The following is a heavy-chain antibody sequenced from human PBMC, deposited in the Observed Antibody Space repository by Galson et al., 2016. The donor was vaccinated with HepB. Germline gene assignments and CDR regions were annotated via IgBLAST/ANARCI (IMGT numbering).Heavy chain of an antibody. D-gene: IGHD6-13*01. Sequence: PALVKPTQTLTLTCSFSGFSLTTTHMCVSWIRQPPGKALEWLALIDWRNDKYYSTSLKTRLTISKDTSTNQVVPTMTNMDPVDTAMYYCARTVLTGRSSGTDFDFWGQGILVTVSS. J-gene: IGHJ4*02. V-gene: IGHV2-70*01. CDR1: GFSLTTTHMC. CDR2: IDWRNDK. CDR3: ARTVLTGRSSGTDFDF.